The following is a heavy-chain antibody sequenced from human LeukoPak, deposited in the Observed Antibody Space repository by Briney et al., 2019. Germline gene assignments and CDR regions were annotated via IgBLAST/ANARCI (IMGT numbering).Heavy chain of an antibody. D-gene: IGHD6-13*01. J-gene: IGHJ4*02. CDR3: ARGGPYSSSWFDY. CDR2: IIPILGIA. Sequence: GSSVKVSCKASGGTFSSYAISWVRQAPGQGLEWMGRIIPILGIANYAQKFQGRVTITADKSTSTAYMELSSLRSEDTAVYYCARGGPYSSSWFDYWGQGTLVTVSS. CDR1: GGTFSSYA. V-gene: IGHV1-69*04.